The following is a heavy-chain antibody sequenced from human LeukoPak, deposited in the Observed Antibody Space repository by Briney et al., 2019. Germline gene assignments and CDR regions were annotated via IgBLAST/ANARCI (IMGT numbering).Heavy chain of an antibody. CDR2: IIPIFGTA. CDR3: ARAYLTCNGVCYDY. D-gene: IGHD2-8*01. Sequence: ASVKVSCKASGGTFSSYAISWVRQAPGQGLEWMGGIIPIFGTANYAQKFQGRVTITTDESTSTAYMELSSLRSEDTAAYYCARAYLTCNGVCYDYWGQGTLVTVSS. CDR1: GGTFSSYA. J-gene: IGHJ4*02. V-gene: IGHV1-69*05.